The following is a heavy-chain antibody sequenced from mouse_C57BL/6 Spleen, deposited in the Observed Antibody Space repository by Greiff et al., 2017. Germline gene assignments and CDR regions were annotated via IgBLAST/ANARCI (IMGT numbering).Heavy chain of an antibody. CDR1: GFTFSDYG. V-gene: IGHV5-17*01. CDR2: ISSGSSTI. D-gene: IGHD4-1*01. CDR3: ARGNWDYYYAMDY. Sequence: EVKVVESGGGLVKPGGSLKLSCAASGFTFSDYGMHWVRQAPEKGLEWVAYISSGSSTIYYADTVKGRFTISRDNAKNTLFLQMTSLRSEDTAMYYCARGNWDYYYAMDYWGQGTSVTVSS. J-gene: IGHJ4*01.